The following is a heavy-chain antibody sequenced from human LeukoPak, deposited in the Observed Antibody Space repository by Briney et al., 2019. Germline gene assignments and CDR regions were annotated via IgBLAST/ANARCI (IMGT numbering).Heavy chain of an antibody. CDR3: ARHWFHCSIAGCYYDS. Sequence: SETLSLTCTVSGDSIISSTYCWGWIRQPPGKGLEWIGTISYSGSTYYNPSLKSRVTISVDTSKSQFSLKLNSVTAADTAVYYCARHWFHCSIAGCYYDSWGQGALVTVSS. CDR2: ISYSGST. J-gene: IGHJ4*02. V-gene: IGHV4-39*01. CDR1: GDSIISSTYC. D-gene: IGHD2-2*01.